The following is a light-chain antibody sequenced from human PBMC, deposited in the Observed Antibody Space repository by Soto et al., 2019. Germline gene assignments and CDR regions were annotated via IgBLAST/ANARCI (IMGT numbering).Light chain of an antibody. CDR3: AAWDDSLRGYV. Sequence: QAVVTQPPSASGTPRQRVSISCSGSGSNIGSNTVNWYQQLPGTAPKLLMYSNNQRPSGVPDRFSGSKSGTSASLAIRGLQSEDEADYYCAAWDDSLRGYVFGTGTKLTVL. V-gene: IGLV1-44*01. J-gene: IGLJ1*01. CDR2: SNN. CDR1: GSNIGSNT.